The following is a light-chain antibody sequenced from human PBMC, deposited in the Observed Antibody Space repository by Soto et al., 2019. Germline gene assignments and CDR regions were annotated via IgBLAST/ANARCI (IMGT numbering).Light chain of an antibody. CDR1: QSISSW. CDR3: QQYENLPT. CDR2: DAS. J-gene: IGKJ5*01. V-gene: IGKV1-5*01. Sequence: DIQMTQSPSSLSASLGDRVTITCRASQSISSWLAWYQQKPGKAPKLLIYDASSLESGVPSRFSGSGSGTEFTLTISSLQPEDIATYYCQQYENLPTFGQGTRLEI.